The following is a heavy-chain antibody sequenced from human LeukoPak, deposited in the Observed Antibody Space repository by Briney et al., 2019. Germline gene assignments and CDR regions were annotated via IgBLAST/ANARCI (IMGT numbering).Heavy chain of an antibody. CDR1: VGSFSGYH. Sequence: PSETLSLTCAVSVGSFSGYHWNWLRQAPGKGLEWIGEINDRGSTNYNPSLKSRLTISIDTSKKKFSLKLRSVTAADTAVYYCARDPTTVVNRPYYFDDWGQGTLVTVSS. D-gene: IGHD4-23*01. V-gene: IGHV4-34*01. J-gene: IGHJ4*02. CDR3: ARDPTTVVNRPYYFDD. CDR2: INDRGST.